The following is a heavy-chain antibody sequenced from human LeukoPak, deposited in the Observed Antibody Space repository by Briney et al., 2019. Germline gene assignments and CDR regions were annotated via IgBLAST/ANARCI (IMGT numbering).Heavy chain of an antibody. CDR3: AREGRVVVASVGVDDAFDI. Sequence: SQTLSLTCTVSGGSLSSGSYYWSWIRQPAGKGLEWIGRIYTSGSTNYNPSLKSRVTISVDTSKNQFSLKLSSVTAADTAVYYCAREGRVVVASVGVDDAFDIWGQGTMVTVSS. D-gene: IGHD2-21*01. J-gene: IGHJ3*02. CDR2: IYTSGST. CDR1: GGSLSSGSYY. V-gene: IGHV4-61*02.